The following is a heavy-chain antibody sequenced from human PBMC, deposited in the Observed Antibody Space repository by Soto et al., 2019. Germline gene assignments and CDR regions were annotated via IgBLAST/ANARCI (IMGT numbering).Heavy chain of an antibody. V-gene: IGHV4-59*12. D-gene: IGHD5-12*01. CDR3: AREGGYDQAFDY. J-gene: IGHJ4*02. CDR2: IYYSGST. CDR1: GGSISSYY. Sequence: QVQLQESGPGLVKPSETLSLTCTVSGGSISSYYWSWIRQPPGKGLEWIGYIYYSGSTNYNPSLMSRVTISVDTSKNQFSLKLSSVTAADTAVYYCAREGGYDQAFDYWGQGTLVTVSS.